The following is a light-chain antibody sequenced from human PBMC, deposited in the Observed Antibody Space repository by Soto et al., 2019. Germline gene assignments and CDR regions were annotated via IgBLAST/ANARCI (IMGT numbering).Light chain of an antibody. CDR2: DAS. CDR1: QSIGRW. J-gene: IGKJ1*01. CDR3: HQYNSYSSWT. Sequence: DIQMTQSPSTLSASAGDRVTVTCRASQSIGRWLAWYQQKPGKAPKLLLYDASSWESGVPSRFSGSGSGSEFTTAISSFQPDDFATYYCHQYNSYSSWTFGQGTKVEIK. V-gene: IGKV1-5*01.